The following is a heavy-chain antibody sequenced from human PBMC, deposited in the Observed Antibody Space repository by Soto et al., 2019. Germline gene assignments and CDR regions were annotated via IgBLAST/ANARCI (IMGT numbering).Heavy chain of an antibody. Sequence: QVQLVQSGAEVKKPGSSVKVSCKASGGTFSSYTISWVRQAPGQGLEWRGRIIPILGIANYAQKFQGRVTINADKSTSTAYMELSSLRSEDTAVYYCSYYYGSGSYPFDYWGQGTLVTVSS. CDR3: SYYYGSGSYPFDY. V-gene: IGHV1-69*02. CDR1: GGTFSSYT. CDR2: IIPILGIA. D-gene: IGHD3-10*01. J-gene: IGHJ4*02.